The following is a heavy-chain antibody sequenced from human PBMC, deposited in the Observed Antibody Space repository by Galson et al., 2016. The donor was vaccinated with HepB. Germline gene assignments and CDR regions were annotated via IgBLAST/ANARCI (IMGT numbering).Heavy chain of an antibody. CDR3: ARGGEWQLSSVWYQYYFDY. V-gene: IGHV1-69*13. CDR2: FIPMFATA. D-gene: IGHD6-19*01. J-gene: IGHJ4*02. CDR1: GGTFSSSG. Sequence: SVKVSCKASGGTFSSSGISWVRQAPGQGLEWLGGFIPMFATANYAQKFQGRVKMTADESTSTAYMELTSLRSEDTAVYYCARGGEWQLSSVWYQYYFDYWGQGTLVTVSS.